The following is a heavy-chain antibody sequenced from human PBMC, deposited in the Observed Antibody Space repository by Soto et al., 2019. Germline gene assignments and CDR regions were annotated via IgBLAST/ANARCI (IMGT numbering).Heavy chain of an antibody. J-gene: IGHJ4*02. CDR2: INPNSGGT. CDR3: AGEDGGGHSPIDY. V-gene: IGHV1-2*02. Sequence: ASVKVSCKASGYTFTDYYMHWVRQAPGQGLEWMGWINPNSGGTNFGQKFQGRVTMTSDTSISTAYMELSRLRSDDTAVYYCAGEDGGGHSPIDYWGQGTVVTVSS. CDR1: GYTFTDYY. D-gene: IGHD2-21*02.